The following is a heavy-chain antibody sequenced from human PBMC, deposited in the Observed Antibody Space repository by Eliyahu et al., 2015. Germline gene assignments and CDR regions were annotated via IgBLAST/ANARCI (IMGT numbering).Heavy chain of an antibody. Sequence: QVQLVQSGAEVKKPGSSVKVSCKASGGXCSXXVISWVRPAPGQGLEWMGGIIPIFGSATYAQKFQGRLTITADGSTSTDYMELSSLRSDDTAVYYCARENYSGTYGRGAFDSWGPGTMVTVSS. CDR3: ARENYSGTYGRGAFDS. CDR2: IIPIFGSA. J-gene: IGHJ3*01. V-gene: IGHV1-69*01. D-gene: IGHD1-26*01. CDR1: GGXCSXXV.